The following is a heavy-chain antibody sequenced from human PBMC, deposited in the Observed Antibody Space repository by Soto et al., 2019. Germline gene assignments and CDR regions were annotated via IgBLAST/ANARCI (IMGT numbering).Heavy chain of an antibody. CDR2: MNPNSGNT. V-gene: IGHV1-8*01. CDR1: GYTFTSYD. CDR3: ARGDQNIVLMVYASNWFDP. Sequence: GASVKVSCKASGYTFTSYDINWVRQATGQGLEWMGWMNPNSGNTGYAQKFQGRVTMTRNTSISTAYMELSSLRSEDTAAYYCARGDQNIVLMVYASNWFDPWGQGTLVTVSS. J-gene: IGHJ5*02. D-gene: IGHD2-8*01.